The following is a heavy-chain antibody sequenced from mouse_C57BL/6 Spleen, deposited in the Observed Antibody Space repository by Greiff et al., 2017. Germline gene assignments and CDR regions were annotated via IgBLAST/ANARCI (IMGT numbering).Heavy chain of an antibody. V-gene: IGHV1-82*01. CDR3: AKGGLRIWFAY. CDR1: GYAFSSSW. Sequence: VQLQQSGPELVKPGASVKISCKASGYAFSSSWMNWVKQRPGKGLEWIGRIYPGDGDTNYNGKFKGKATLTADKSSSTAYMQLSSLTSEDSAVYFCAKGGLRIWFAYWGQGTLVTVSA. J-gene: IGHJ3*01. CDR2: IYPGDGDT. D-gene: IGHD2-4*01.